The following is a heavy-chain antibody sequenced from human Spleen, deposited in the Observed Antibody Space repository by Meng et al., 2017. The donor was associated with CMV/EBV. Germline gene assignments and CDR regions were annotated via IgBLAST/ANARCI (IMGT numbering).Heavy chain of an antibody. V-gene: IGHV3-7*01. CDR2: IKQDGSEK. CDR3: AKQGPYNWNYVAFDI. Sequence: GESLKISCAASGFTFSSYWMSWVRQAPGKGLEWVANIKQDGSEKYYVDSVKGRFTISRDNAKNSLYLQMNSLRAEDTAVYYCAKQGPYNWNYVAFDIWGQGTMVTVSS. CDR1: GFTFSSYW. D-gene: IGHD1-7*01. J-gene: IGHJ3*02.